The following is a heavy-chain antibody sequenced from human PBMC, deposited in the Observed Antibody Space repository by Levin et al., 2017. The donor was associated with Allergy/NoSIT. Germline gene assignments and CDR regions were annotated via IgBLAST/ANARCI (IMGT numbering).Heavy chain of an antibody. V-gene: IGHV5-51*01. D-gene: IGHD4-17*01. J-gene: IGHJ4*02. Sequence: KVSCKGSGYSFTSYWIGWVRQLPGKGLEWMGIIYPGDSDTRYSPSFQGQVTMSADKSISTAYLQWSSLKASDTAMYYCARRGTTVTTVFDYWGQGTLVTVSS. CDR3: ARRGTTVTTVFDY. CDR1: GYSFTSYW. CDR2: IYPGDSDT.